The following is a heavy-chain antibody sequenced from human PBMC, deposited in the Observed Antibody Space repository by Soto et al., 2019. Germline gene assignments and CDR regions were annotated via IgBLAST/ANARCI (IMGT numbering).Heavy chain of an antibody. CDR3: AVAVAGPTAIGY. D-gene: IGHD6-19*01. J-gene: IGHJ4*02. CDR2: INSDGSST. CDR1: GFTFSSYW. V-gene: IGHV3-74*01. Sequence: EVQLVESGGGLVQPGGSLRLSCAASGFTFSSYWMHWVRQAPGKGLVWVSRINSDGSSTSYADSVKGRFTISRDNAKNTLYLQMNSLRAEDAAVYYCAVAVAGPTAIGYWGQGTLVTVSS.